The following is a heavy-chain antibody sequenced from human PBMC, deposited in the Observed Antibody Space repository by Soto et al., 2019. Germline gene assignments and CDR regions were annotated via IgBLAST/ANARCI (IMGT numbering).Heavy chain of an antibody. D-gene: IGHD1-26*01. CDR2: TYYRSKWYN. CDR3: ARDLVVGATLFYYYYGMDV. Sequence: PSQTLSLTCAISGDSVSSNSAAWNWIRQSPSRGLEWLGRTYYRSKWYNDYAVSVKSRITINPDTSKNQFSLQLNSVTPEDTAVYYCARDLVVGATLFYYYYGMDVWGQGTTVTVSS. V-gene: IGHV6-1*01. J-gene: IGHJ6*02. CDR1: GDSVSSNSAA.